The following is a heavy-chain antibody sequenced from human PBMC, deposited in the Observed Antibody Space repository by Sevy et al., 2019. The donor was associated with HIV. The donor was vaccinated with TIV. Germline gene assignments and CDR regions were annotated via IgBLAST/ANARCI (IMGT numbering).Heavy chain of an antibody. CDR1: GFTFSSYS. Sequence: GGSLRLSCAASGFTFSSYSMNWVRQAPGKGLEWVSSISSSSSYIYYADSVKGRFTISRDNAKNSLYLQMNSLRAEDTAVYYGARDPSTKSYCSGGSCYSHNFDYWGQGTLVTVSS. V-gene: IGHV3-21*01. CDR3: ARDPSTKSYCSGGSCYSHNFDY. J-gene: IGHJ4*02. D-gene: IGHD2-15*01. CDR2: ISSSSSYI.